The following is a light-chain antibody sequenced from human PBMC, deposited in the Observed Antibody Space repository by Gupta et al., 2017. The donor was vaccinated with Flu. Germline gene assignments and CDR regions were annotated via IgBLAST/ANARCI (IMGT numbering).Light chain of an antibody. CDR3: SSYTSTSTYV. CDR1: SSDVGSYNR. CDR2: DVS. Sequence: QSALTQPPSLSGSPGQSVPISCTGTSSDVGSYNRVSWYQQPPGTAPKLMIYDVSNRPSGVPDRFSGSKSGNTASLTISGLQADDEGDYYCSSYTSTSTYVFGTGTKVTVL. J-gene: IGLJ1*01. V-gene: IGLV2-18*02.